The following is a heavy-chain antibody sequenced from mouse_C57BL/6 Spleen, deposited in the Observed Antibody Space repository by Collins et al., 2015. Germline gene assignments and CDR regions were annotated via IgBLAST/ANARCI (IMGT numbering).Heavy chain of an antibody. CDR2: IYPGSGST. J-gene: IGHJ2*01. CDR1: GYTFTSYW. D-gene: IGHD1-1*01. V-gene: IGHV1-55*01. CDR3: ARKNYYGSSYAFDY. Sequence: QVQLQQPGAELVKPGASVKMSRKASGYTFTSYWITWVKQRPGQGLEWIGDIYPGSGSTNYNEKFKSKATLTVDTSSSTAYMQLSSLTSEDSAVYYCARKNYYGSSYAFDYWGQGTTLTVSS.